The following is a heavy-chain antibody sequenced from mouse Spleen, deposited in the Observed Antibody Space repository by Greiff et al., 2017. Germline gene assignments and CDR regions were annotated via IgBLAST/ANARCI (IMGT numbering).Heavy chain of an antibody. J-gene: IGHJ3*01. D-gene: IGHD2-10*02. CDR3: ASSSYGNPAWFAY. CDR1: GYTFTSYG. V-gene: IGHV1-81*01. CDR2: IDPANGNT. Sequence: QVQLQQSGAELARPGASVKLSCKASGYTFTSYGISWVKQRTGQGLEWIGRIDPANGNTKYDPKFQGKATITADTSSNTAYLQLSSLTSEDTAVYYCASSSYGNPAWFAYWGQGTLVTVSA.